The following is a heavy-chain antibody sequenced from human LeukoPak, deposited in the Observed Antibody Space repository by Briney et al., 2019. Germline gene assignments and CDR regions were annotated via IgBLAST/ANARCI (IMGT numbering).Heavy chain of an antibody. V-gene: IGHV3-21*01. J-gene: IGHJ4*02. CDR2: ISPSSSYI. Sequence: PGGSLRLSCAASGFTFSSSSMNWVRQAPGKGLEFVSSISPSSSYIYYADSVKGRFTISRDNAKNSLYLQMNSLRAEDTAVYYCTREGPWSSGIDYSGQGTLVTVSS. D-gene: IGHD6-19*01. CDR1: GFTFSSSS. CDR3: TREGPWSSGIDY.